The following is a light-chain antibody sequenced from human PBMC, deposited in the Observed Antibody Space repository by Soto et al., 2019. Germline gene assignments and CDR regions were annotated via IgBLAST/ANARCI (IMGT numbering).Light chain of an antibody. V-gene: IGLV1-47*01. CDR2: RIN. CDR3: AAWDDSLSGRV. CDR1: SSNIGSNY. J-gene: IGLJ3*02. Sequence: QSVLTQPPSASGTPGQRVTISCSGSSSNIGSNYVYWYQQLPGTAPKLLIYRINQRPSGVPDRLSGSKSGTSASLAISGLRSEDEADYYCAAWDDSLSGRVFGGGTKLTVL.